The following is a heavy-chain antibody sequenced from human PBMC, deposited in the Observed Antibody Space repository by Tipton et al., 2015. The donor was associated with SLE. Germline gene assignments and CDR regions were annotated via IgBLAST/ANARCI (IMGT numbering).Heavy chain of an antibody. V-gene: IGHV3-23*03. Sequence: SLRLSCAASGFTFGSYAMSWVRQAPGKGLEWVSVIYSGGSRTYYADSVKGRFTISRENSKNTLYLQMHSLRAEDTAVYYCAKDVTDCGGDCYFDSHFDLWGRGSLVAVSS. CDR2: IYSGGSRT. CDR1: GFTFGSYA. CDR3: AKDVTDCGGDCYFDSHFDL. D-gene: IGHD2-21*01. J-gene: IGHJ2*01.